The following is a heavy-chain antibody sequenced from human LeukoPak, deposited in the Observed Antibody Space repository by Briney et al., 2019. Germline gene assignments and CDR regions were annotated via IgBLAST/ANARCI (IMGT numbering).Heavy chain of an antibody. CDR2: IYYSGST. Sequence: SETLSLTCTVPGGSISSHYWSWIRQPPGEGLEWSGYIYYSGSTNYNPSLKSRVTISVDTSKNQFSLKLSSVTAADTAVYYCARAPGYCSSTSCYTDNWFDPWGQGTLVTVSS. CDR3: ARAPGYCSSTSCYTDNWFDP. CDR1: GGSISSHY. J-gene: IGHJ5*02. D-gene: IGHD2-2*02. V-gene: IGHV4-59*11.